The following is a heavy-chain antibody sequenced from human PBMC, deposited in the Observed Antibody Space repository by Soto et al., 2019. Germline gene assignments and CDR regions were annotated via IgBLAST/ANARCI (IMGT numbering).Heavy chain of an antibody. V-gene: IGHV1-8*01. CDR3: AREGPKWNRRFPNGFDP. D-gene: IGHD1-1*01. CDR1: GYTFTSYD. CDR2: MNPNSGNT. Sequence: ASVKVSCKASGYTFTSYDINWVRQATGQGLEWMGWMNPNSGNTGYAQKFQGRVTMTRNTSISTAYMELSSLRSEDTAVYYCAREGPKWNRRFPNGFDPWGQGTLVTVSS. J-gene: IGHJ5*02.